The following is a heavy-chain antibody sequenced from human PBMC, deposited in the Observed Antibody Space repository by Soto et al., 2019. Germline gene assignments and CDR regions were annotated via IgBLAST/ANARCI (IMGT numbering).Heavy chain of an antibody. CDR2: IYPGDSDT. CDR1: GYSFTSYW. D-gene: IGHD3-9*01. J-gene: IGHJ4*02. Sequence: EVQLVQSGAEVKKPGESLKISCKGSGYSFTSYWIGWVRQMPGKGLEWMGIIYPGDSDTRYSPSFQGQVTISADKSISTAYLQWSSLKASDTAMYYCARHAYDILTGYYHFDYWGQGTLVTVSS. CDR3: ARHAYDILTGYYHFDY. V-gene: IGHV5-51*01.